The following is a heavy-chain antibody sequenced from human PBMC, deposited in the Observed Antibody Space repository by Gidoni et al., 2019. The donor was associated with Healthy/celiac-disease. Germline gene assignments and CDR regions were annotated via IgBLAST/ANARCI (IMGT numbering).Heavy chain of an antibody. J-gene: IGHJ5*02. CDR2: TYYRSKWYN. D-gene: IGHD6-19*01. Sequence: GLEWLGRTYYRSKWYNDYAVSVKSRITINPDTSKNQVSLQLNSVTPADTAVYYCTRDWGSGWYGGGWFGPWGQGTLVTVSS. V-gene: IGHV6-1*01. CDR3: TRDWGSGWYGGGWFGP.